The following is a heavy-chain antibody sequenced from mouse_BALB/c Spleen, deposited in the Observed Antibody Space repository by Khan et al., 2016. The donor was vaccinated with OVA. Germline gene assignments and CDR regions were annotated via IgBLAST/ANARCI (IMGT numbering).Heavy chain of an antibody. CDR2: INPHIGET. CDR1: GYSFTGYF. V-gene: IGHV1-20*02. CDR3: ARNIGSDVDY. D-gene: IGHD1-1*01. Sequence: EVQLQESGPELVKPGASVKISCKASGYSFTGYFMHWVMQSHGKRLEWIGRINPHIGETFYNQKFKDQAIFTVDESSRTVLKELRSLASEDSAVYYCARNIGSDVDYWGQGTTLTVSS. J-gene: IGHJ2*01.